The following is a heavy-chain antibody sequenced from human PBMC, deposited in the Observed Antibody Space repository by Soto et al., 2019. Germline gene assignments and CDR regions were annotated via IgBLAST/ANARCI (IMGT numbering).Heavy chain of an antibody. J-gene: IGHJ4*02. V-gene: IGHV3-23*01. CDR2: ISGSGGST. Sequence: EVQLLESGGGLVQPGGSLRLSCAASGFTFSSYAMSWVRQAPGKGLEWVSAISGSGGSTYYADSVKGRFTISRDNSKNTLYLQMNSLRAEDTAVYYCAKSPKYSGSYYYYYFDHWGQGTLVTVSS. CDR3: AKSPKYSGSYYYYYFDH. D-gene: IGHD1-26*01. CDR1: GFTFSSYA.